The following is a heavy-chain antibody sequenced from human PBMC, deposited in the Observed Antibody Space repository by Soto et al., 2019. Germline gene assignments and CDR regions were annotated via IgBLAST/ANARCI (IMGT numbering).Heavy chain of an antibody. V-gene: IGHV4-31*03. D-gene: IGHD3-16*01. Sequence: SETLSLTCTVSGGSISSGGYYWTWIRQHPGKGLEWIGYISYSGTTYYNPSLKSRVTISVDTSKNQFSLKLSSVTAADTALYYCAKSKGDSYNYVDYWGQGTLVTVS. J-gene: IGHJ4*02. CDR1: GGSISSGGYY. CDR3: AKSKGDSYNYVDY. CDR2: ISYSGTT.